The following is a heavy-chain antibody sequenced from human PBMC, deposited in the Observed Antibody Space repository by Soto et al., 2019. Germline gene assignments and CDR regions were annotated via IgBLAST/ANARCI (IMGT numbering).Heavy chain of an antibody. J-gene: IGHJ5*02. CDR1: GGSISSSSYY. D-gene: IGHD3-16*01. CDR3: ARTYYDYIWGSFSLNWFDP. V-gene: IGHV4-39*01. CDR2: IYYSGRT. Sequence: QLQLQESGQGLVKPSETLSLTCTVSGGSISSSSYYWGWIRQPPGKGLEWIGSIYYSGRTYYNPSLKSRVTLSVDTSKNQFSLKLISVTAADTAVYYCARTYYDYIWGSFSLNWFDPWCQGTLVTVSS.